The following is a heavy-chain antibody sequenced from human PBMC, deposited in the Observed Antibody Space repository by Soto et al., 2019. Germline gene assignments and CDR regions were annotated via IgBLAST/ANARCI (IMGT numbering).Heavy chain of an antibody. CDR2: IYGGGTT. D-gene: IGHD3-10*02. CDR3: ARQTHLFGELST. Sequence: EVQLVETGGGLIQPGGSLRLSCAASGFTVSSNYMNWVRQSPGKGLEWVAVIYGGGTTYYTDSVKGRFTIFRDNSKNTLYLHMSTLRAEDTAVYYCARQTHLFGELSTWGQGTLVTVSS. V-gene: IGHV3-53*02. CDR1: GFTVSSNY. J-gene: IGHJ5*02.